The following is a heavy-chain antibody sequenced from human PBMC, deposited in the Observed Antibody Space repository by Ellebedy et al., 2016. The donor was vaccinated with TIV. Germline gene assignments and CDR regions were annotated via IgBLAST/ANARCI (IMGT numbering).Heavy chain of an antibody. CDR3: ATEADY. Sequence: MPSETLSLTCTVSGGSLSSSNWWTWVRQPPGKGLEWIGEIYPGGSTNYNPSFTSRVTISMDKSRNHFSLNLTSVTAADTALYYCATEADYWGQGKLVTVSS. CDR1: GGSLSSSNW. V-gene: IGHV4-4*02. CDR2: IYPGGST. D-gene: IGHD6-25*01. J-gene: IGHJ4*02.